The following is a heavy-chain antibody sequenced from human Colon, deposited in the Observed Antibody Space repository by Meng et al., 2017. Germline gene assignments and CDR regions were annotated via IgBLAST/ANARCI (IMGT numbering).Heavy chain of an antibody. CDR1: GGSISSGGYY. V-gene: IGHV4-31*03. CDR2: IYYTGNT. Sequence: GQLQESGPRLVKPSQTLSLTSPVSGGSISSGGYYWTWIRQLPGKGLEWIGYIYYTGNTYYNPSLKSRLSLSIDRSQNQFSLKLSSVTAADTAMYYCAGGYRYDYWGQGTLVTVSS. CDR3: AGGYRYDY. D-gene: IGHD5-18*01. J-gene: IGHJ4*02.